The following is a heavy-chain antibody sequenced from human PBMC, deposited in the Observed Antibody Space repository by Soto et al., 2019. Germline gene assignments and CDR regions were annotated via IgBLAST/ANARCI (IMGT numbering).Heavy chain of an antibody. CDR3: ARDRERGSSWYGRFDP. Sequence: QVQLVQSGAEVKKPGSSVKVSCKASGGTFSSYAISWVRQAPGQGLEWMGGIIPIFGTANYSQKFQGRVTITADESTRTAYMELSSLRSDNTAAYYCARDRERGSSWYGRFDPWGQGTLVTVSS. D-gene: IGHD6-13*01. CDR1: GGTFSSYA. V-gene: IGHV1-69*01. J-gene: IGHJ5*02. CDR2: IIPIFGTA.